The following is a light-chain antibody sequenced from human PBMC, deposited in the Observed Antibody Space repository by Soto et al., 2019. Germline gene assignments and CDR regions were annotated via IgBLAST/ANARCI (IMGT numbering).Light chain of an antibody. CDR1: SSDVGGWDL. CDR2: DVR. V-gene: IGLV2-14*03. J-gene: IGLJ1*01. Sequence: QSALTQPASVSGSPGQSIVIPCTGTSSDVGGWDLVSWYQQQPGKAPKLMIYDVRIRPSGVSSRFSGSKAGNTASLTISGLQAADECDYYCSSYTNTPSVNDVFVTGTKLTVL. CDR3: SSYTNTPSVNDV.